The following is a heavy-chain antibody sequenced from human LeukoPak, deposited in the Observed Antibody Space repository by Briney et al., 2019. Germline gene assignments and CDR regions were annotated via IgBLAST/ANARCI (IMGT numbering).Heavy chain of an antibody. CDR1: GGTFSSYA. V-gene: IGHV1-69*13. Sequence: SVKVSCKASGGTFSSYAISWVRQAPGQGLEWMGGIIPIFGTANYAQKFQGRVTITADESTSTAYMELSSLRSEDTAVYYCARDRRGYDFWSGYHFDYWGQGTLVTVSS. CDR3: ARDRRGYDFWSGYHFDY. J-gene: IGHJ4*02. D-gene: IGHD3-3*01. CDR2: IIPIFGTA.